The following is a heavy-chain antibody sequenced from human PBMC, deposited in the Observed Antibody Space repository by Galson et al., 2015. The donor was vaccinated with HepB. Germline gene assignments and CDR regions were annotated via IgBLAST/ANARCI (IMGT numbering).Heavy chain of an antibody. D-gene: IGHD1-26*01. Sequence: SLRLSCAASDFTVSSNYISWVRQAPGKGLEWVSVIYSGGSTYYADSLKGRFTISRDNAKNTVFLQMNSLRAEDTALYYCGTTRTPGSYYVFDIWGQGTMVTVSS. J-gene: IGHJ3*02. CDR1: DFTVSSNY. CDR3: GTTRTPGSYYVFDI. CDR2: IYSGGST. V-gene: IGHV3-53*01.